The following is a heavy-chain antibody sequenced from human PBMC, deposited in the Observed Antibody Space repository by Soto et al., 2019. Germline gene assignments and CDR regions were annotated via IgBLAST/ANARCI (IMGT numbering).Heavy chain of an antibody. CDR1: GFIFSPHA. V-gene: IGHV3-30-3*01. J-gene: IGHJ4*02. CDR3: ARDQTGITTTGGGRMDH. CDR2: VSFDGSNT. Sequence: QVHLVESWGGVVQPGRSLRLSCAAAGFIFSPHAMHWGRQSPGKGLECVAIVSFDGSNTYYADSVKGRFNISRDNSKITIYLQMSSMPPEDTAVYYCARDQTGITTTGGGRMDHWGQGTLVTVSS. D-gene: IGHD1-20*01.